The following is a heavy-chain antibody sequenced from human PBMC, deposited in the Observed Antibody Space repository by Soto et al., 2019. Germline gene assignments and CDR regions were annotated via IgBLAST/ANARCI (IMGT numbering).Heavy chain of an antibody. Sequence: ASVKVSCKASGYSFNNNASHWVRQAPGQSLEWVGWINTGNGNRRYSENFKDRVTLSRDTSANTAYMELTNLRSEDTAVCYCARPLRYVEGLHGGMDSFGQVTLVTVSS. J-gene: IGHJ5*01. CDR3: ARPLRYVEGLHGGMDS. D-gene: IGHD3-3*01. CDR1: GYSFNNNA. CDR2: INTGNGNR. V-gene: IGHV1-3*04.